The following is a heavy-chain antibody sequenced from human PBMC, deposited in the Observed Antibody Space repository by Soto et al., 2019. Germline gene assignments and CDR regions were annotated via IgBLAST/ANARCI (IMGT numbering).Heavy chain of an antibody. J-gene: IGHJ4*02. V-gene: IGHV4-39*01. CDR2: IYYSGTT. Sequence: SETLSLTCTVSGGSISSSSYYWGWIRQPPGKGLVWIGSIYYSGTTYYNPSLKSRVTISVDTSKNQFSLKLSSVTAADTAVYYCARHWGYYDILTGYYTELNFDYWGQGTLVTVSS. CDR1: GGSISSSSYY. D-gene: IGHD3-9*01. CDR3: ARHWGYYDILTGYYTELNFDY.